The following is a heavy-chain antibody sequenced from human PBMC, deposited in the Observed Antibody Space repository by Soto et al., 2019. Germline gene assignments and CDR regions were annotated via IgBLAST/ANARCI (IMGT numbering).Heavy chain of an antibody. J-gene: IGHJ4*02. D-gene: IGHD5-18*01. CDR3: ARDQSTAMVTVNIN. CDR2: ISSSSSYI. V-gene: IGHV3-21*01. Sequence: GGSLRLSCAASGFTFSSYSMNWVRQAPGKGLEWVSSISSSSSYIYYADSVKGRFTISRDNAKNSLYLQMNSLRAEDTAVYYCARDQSTAMVTVNINWGQGTLVTVSS. CDR1: GFTFSSYS.